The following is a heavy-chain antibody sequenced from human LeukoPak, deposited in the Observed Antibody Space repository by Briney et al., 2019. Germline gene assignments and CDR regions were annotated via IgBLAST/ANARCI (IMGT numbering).Heavy chain of an antibody. CDR1: GFTFSSYW. Sequence: GGSLRLSCAASGFTFSSYWMSWVRQAPGKGLEWVASVNHNGNVNYYVDSVKGRFTISRDNAKNSLYLQMSNLRAEDTAVYFCARGGGLDVWGQGATVTVSS. J-gene: IGHJ6*02. D-gene: IGHD3-16*01. CDR2: VNHNGNVN. CDR3: ARGGGLDV. V-gene: IGHV3-7*03.